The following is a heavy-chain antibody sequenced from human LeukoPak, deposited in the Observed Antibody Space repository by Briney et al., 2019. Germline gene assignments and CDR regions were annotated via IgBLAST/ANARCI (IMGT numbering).Heavy chain of an antibody. CDR2: ISSSGSTI. CDR3: ARIGYRSSTFDY. Sequence: GGSLRLSCAASGFTFSDYYMSWIRQAPGKGLEWVSYISSSGSTIYYADSVKGRFTISRDNAKNSLYVQVNSLRAEDTAVYYCARIGYRSSTFDYWGQGALVAVSS. V-gene: IGHV3-11*04. CDR1: GFTFSDYY. D-gene: IGHD6-6*01. J-gene: IGHJ4*02.